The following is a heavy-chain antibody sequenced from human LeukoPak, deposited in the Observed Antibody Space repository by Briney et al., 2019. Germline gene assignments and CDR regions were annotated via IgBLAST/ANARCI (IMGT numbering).Heavy chain of an antibody. V-gene: IGHV3-21*01. CDR2: ISSSSSYI. Sequence: GGSLRLSCAASGFTFSIYSMNWVRQAPGKGLEWVSSISSSSSYIYYADSVKGRFTISRDNAKNSLYLQMNSLRAEDTAVYYCARDPGPNDDFDYWGQGTLVTVSS. CDR1: GFTFSIYS. J-gene: IGHJ4*02. D-gene: IGHD1-1*01. CDR3: ARDPGPNDDFDY.